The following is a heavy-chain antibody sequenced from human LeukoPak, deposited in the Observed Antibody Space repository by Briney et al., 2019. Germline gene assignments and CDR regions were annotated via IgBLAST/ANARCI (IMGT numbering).Heavy chain of an antibody. CDR1: GGSMSTSYY. CDR2: ISYSGSS. J-gene: IGHJ4*02. Sequence: SETLSLTCTVSGGSMSTSYYWGWIRQPPRKGLEWIGSISYSGSSYYNPSLKSRITISVDTSKNKFSLRLRSVTAADTAIYYCARRTGSYFGQFDSWGQGTLVTVSS. CDR3: ARRTGSYFGQFDS. V-gene: IGHV4-39*07. D-gene: IGHD3-10*01.